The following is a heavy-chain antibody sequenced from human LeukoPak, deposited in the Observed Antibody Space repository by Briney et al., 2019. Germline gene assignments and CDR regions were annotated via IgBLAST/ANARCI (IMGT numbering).Heavy chain of an antibody. V-gene: IGHV3-74*01. Sequence: GGSLRLSCAASGFTFSSYWMHWVRQAPGKGLVWVSRINSDGSSTSYADSVKGRFTISRDNAKNTLYLQMNSLRAEDTAVYYCARYVSNRYYYYYMDVWGKGTTVTVSS. D-gene: IGHD1-14*01. J-gene: IGHJ6*03. CDR1: GFTFSSYW. CDR3: ARYVSNRYYYYYMDV. CDR2: INSDGSST.